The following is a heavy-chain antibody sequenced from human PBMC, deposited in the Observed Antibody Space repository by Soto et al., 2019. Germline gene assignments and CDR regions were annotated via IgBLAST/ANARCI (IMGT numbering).Heavy chain of an antibody. J-gene: IGHJ4*02. V-gene: IGHV5-51*01. CDR1: GYNFNIYW. CDR2: IFPGDSDT. D-gene: IGHD5-12*01. CDR3: ARVDGPFDF. Sequence: VESLKISCKGSGYNFNIYWIAWVRQMPGKGLEWMGIIFPGDSDTIYNPSFEGQVTMSVDKAINTAYLQWNSLKTSDSAMYYCARVDGPFDFWGQGTLVTVSS.